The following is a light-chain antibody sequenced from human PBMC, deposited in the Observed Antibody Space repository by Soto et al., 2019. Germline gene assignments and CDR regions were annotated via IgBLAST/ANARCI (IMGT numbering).Light chain of an antibody. Sequence: EIALTQSPATLSLSPGGRATLSCWASQSVGSFLAWYQQKPGQAPRLLIYDASNRATGIPARFSGSGSGTEFTLTISSLQSEDFAVYYCQQYNNWPRTFGQGTKVDIK. V-gene: IGKV3-11*01. CDR1: QSVGSF. CDR3: QQYNNWPRT. CDR2: DAS. J-gene: IGKJ1*01.